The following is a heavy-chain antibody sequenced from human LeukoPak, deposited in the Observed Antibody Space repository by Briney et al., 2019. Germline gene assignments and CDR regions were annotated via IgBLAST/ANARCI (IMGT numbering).Heavy chain of an antibody. CDR1: GFTFDDYA. CDR3: AKEITNYYDSSGYYPYPAFDI. CDR2: ISWNSGSI. D-gene: IGHD3-22*01. Sequence: GRSLRLSCAASGFTFDDYAMHWVRQAPGKGLEWVSGISWNSGSIGYADSVKGRFTISRDNAKNSLYLQMNSLRAEDTALYYCAKEITNYYDSSGYYPYPAFDIWGQGTMVTVSS. J-gene: IGHJ3*02. V-gene: IGHV3-9*01.